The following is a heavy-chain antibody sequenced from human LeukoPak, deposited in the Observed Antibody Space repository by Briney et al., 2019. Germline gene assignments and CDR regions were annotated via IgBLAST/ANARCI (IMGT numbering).Heavy chain of an antibody. D-gene: IGHD3-22*01. CDR1: GFTFSSYE. V-gene: IGHV3-48*03. CDR2: ISSSGSTI. J-gene: IGHJ6*03. Sequence: GGSLRLSCAASGFTFSSYEMNWVRQAQGKGLEWVSYISSSGSTIYYADSVKGRFTISRDNAKNSLYLQMNSLRAEDTAVYYCARVSHSYYYDSSGYLMDVWGKGTTVTVSS. CDR3: ARVSHSYYYDSSGYLMDV.